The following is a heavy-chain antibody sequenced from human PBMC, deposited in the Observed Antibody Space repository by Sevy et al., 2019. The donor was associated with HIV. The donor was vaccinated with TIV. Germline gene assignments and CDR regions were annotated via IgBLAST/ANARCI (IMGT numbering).Heavy chain of an antibody. D-gene: IGHD2-2*01. CDR2: IYPGDPVT. J-gene: IGHJ4*02. V-gene: IGHV5-51*01. CDR3: ARYPIVVVPAAEYYFDY. CDR1: GCTFSNYW. Sequence: GESLKISCKGSGCTFSNYWIGWVRQMPGKGLEWMGVIYPGDPVTRYSPSFQGQVTMSADKSTSTAYLQWSSLKTSDTAIYYCARYPIVVVPAAEYYFDYWGQGILVTVSS.